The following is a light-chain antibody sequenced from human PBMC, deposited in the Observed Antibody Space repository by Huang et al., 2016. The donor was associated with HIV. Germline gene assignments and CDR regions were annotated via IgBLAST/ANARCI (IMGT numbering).Light chain of an antibody. CDR2: GAS. J-gene: IGKJ4*01. V-gene: IGKV1-39*01. Sequence: DIQMTQSPFSLAASVGDRVRITCRAGQSISNYLSWYQQRPGKAPKLLVYGASRLQSGVPSRFSGSGSGTDLTLTIISLQPEDFATYYCQQNYGSPFTFGGGTKVDIK. CDR1: QSISNY. CDR3: QQNYGSPFT.